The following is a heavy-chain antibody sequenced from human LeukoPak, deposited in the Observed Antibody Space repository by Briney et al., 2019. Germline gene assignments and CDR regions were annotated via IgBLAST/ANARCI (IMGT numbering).Heavy chain of an antibody. CDR1: GGSISSYY. V-gene: IGHV4-59*08. J-gene: IGHJ3*02. CDR2: IYYSGST. CDR3: ARQRGTLDAFDI. Sequence: SETLSLTCTVSGGSISSYYWSWIRQPPGKGLEWIGYIYYSGSTNYNPSLKSRVTISVDTSKNQFSLKVSSVTAADTAVYYCARQRGTLDAFDIWGQGTTVTVSS.